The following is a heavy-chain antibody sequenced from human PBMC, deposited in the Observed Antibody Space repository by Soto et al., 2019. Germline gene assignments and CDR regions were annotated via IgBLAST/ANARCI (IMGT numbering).Heavy chain of an antibody. V-gene: IGHV4-59*01. Sequence: QVQLQESGPGLVKPSETLSLTCTVSGGSTRNYFWSWIRQPPGKGVEWLGCIYYSGTTNYNSSLKSRVTISLDTSKNQFSLRLRSVTAADTAVYYCARYVHPYDTAVWFDPWGQGTLVTVSS. J-gene: IGHJ5*02. CDR3: ARYVHPYDTAVWFDP. CDR1: GGSTRNYF. D-gene: IGHD3-9*01. CDR2: IYYSGTT.